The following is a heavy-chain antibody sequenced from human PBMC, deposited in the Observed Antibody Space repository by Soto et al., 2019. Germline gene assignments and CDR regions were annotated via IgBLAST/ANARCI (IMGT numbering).Heavy chain of an antibody. J-gene: IGHJ6*03. CDR2: IIPMLGIT. D-gene: IGHD2-2*01. CDR1: GDTFTSHT. V-gene: IGHV1-69*08. CDR3: ARDQYCSTSTCFGYMDV. Sequence: HVQLVQSGAEMKKPGSSVKVSCQASGDTFTSHTITWVRQAPGQGLEWVGRIIPMLGITDYAQRLQGRVTITADKSTSIAYMELRNLRSEDTALYYCARDQYCSTSTCFGYMDVWSGGTTVIVSS.